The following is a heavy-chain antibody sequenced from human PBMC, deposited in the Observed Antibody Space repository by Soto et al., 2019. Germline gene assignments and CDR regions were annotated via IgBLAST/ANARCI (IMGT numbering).Heavy chain of an antibody. CDR3: ATALYLRYFDWPRVPFDY. J-gene: IGHJ4*02. D-gene: IGHD3-9*01. CDR1: GYTLTELS. Sequence: QVQLVQSGAEVKKPGASVKVSCKVSGYTLTELSMHWVRQAPGKGLEWMGGFDPEDGETIYAQKFQGRVTMTEDTSTDTAYMELSSLRSEDTAVYYCATALYLRYFDWPRVPFDYWGQGTLVTVSS. V-gene: IGHV1-24*01. CDR2: FDPEDGET.